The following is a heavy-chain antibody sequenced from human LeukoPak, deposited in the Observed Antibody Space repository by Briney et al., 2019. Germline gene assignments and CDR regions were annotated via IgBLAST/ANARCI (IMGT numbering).Heavy chain of an antibody. CDR2: ISYDGSNK. CDR3: AKDRIPVEVAGGTSFDY. V-gene: IGHV3-30*18. CDR1: GFTFSSYG. J-gene: IGHJ4*02. D-gene: IGHD6-19*01. Sequence: PGRSLRLSCAASGFTFSSYGMHWVRQAPGKGLEWVAVISYDGSNKYYADFVKGRFTISRDNSKNTLYLQMNSLRAEDTAVYYCAKDRIPVEVAGGTSFDYWGQGTLVTVSS.